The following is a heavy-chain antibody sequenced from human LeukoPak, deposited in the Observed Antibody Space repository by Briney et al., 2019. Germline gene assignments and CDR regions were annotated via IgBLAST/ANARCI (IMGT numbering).Heavy chain of an antibody. J-gene: IGHJ4*02. Sequence: SETLSLTCTVSGDSVSYYYWSWSRQPPGTGLELMGYIYYSGSSNYNPSLRSRVTISVDTSKNQFSLRLTPVPAADTAVYYCARGGGWTGARKDFDYWGQGTLVTVSS. CDR1: GDSVSYYY. V-gene: IGHV4-59*02. CDR3: ARGGGWTGARKDFDY. CDR2: IYYSGSS. D-gene: IGHD3/OR15-3a*01.